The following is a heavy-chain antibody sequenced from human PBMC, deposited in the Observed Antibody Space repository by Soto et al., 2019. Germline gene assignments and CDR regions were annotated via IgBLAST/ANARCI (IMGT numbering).Heavy chain of an antibody. CDR3: ARAPITMVRGVATTYFDY. CDR2: IYYSGST. V-gene: IGHV4-59*08. J-gene: IGHJ4*02. Sequence: ASETLSLTCTVSGGSISSYYWSWIRQPPGKGLEWIGYIYYSGSTNYNPSLKSRVTISVDTSKNQFSLKLSSVTAADTAVYYCARAPITMVRGVATTYFDYWGQGTLVTVSS. D-gene: IGHD3-10*01. CDR1: GGSISSYY.